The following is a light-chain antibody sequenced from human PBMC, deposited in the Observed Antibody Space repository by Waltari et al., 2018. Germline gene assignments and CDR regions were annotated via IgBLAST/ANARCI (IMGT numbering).Light chain of an antibody. V-gene: IGKV3-20*01. Sequence: EIVLTQSPGTLSLSPGERANLSCRARQSVSSSYLAWYQQKPGQAPRVLIHGASNRATGIPDRFSGSGSGTDFTLTISRLEPEDFAVYYCQQYGSSPWTFGQGTKVEIK. CDR1: QSVSSSY. CDR3: QQYGSSPWT. CDR2: GAS. J-gene: IGKJ1*01.